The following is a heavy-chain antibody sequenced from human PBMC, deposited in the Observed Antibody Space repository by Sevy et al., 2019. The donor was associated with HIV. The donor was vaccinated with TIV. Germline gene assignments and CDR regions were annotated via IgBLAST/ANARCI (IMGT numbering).Heavy chain of an antibody. CDR3: TRWKAAQSIFDY. J-gene: IGHJ4*02. D-gene: IGHD6-13*01. V-gene: IGHV3-49*04. CDR1: GFTFGDYC. CDR2: LKSDVYGGTV. Sequence: GGSLRLSCTASGFTFGDYCMSWVRQAPGKGLEWVAFLKSDVYGGTVDHAASVRGRFVISRDDSKTIAYLQMNDLKTGDTRLYYCTRWKAAQSIFDYWGQGALVTVSS.